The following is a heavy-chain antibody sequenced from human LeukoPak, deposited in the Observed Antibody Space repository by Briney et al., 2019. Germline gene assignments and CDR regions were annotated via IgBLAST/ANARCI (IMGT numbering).Heavy chain of an antibody. J-gene: IGHJ4*02. CDR3: AGALTAFDY. D-gene: IGHD5-18*01. CDR1: GFTFSSYA. Sequence: GGSLRLSCAASGFTFSSYAMHWVRQAPGKGLEWVAVISYDGSNKYYADSVKGRFTISRDNSKNTLYLQMNSLRAEDTAVYYCAGALTAFDYWGQGTLVTVSS. V-gene: IGHV3-30-3*01. CDR2: ISYDGSNK.